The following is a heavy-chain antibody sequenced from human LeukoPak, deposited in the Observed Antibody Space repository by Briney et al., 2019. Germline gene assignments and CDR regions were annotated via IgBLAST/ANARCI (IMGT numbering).Heavy chain of an antibody. V-gene: IGHV1-2*02. CDR3: AREKPQDYGGNSGSSYYYYYMDV. CDR2: INPNSGGT. CDR1: GYTFTGYY. D-gene: IGHD4-23*01. J-gene: IGHJ6*03. Sequence: GASVTVSCKASGYTFTGYYIHWVRQAPGQGLEWMGWINPNSGGTNYAQKFQGRVTMTRDTSISTAYVELSRLRSDDTAVYYCAREKPQDYGGNSGSSYYYYYMDVWGKGTTVTVSS.